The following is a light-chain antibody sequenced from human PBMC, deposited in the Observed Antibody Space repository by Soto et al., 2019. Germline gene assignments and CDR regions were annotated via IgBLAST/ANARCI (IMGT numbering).Light chain of an antibody. V-gene: IGLV2-23*01. CDR2: EGS. CDR1: SSDVGNYNL. Sequence: QSALTQPASVSGSPGQSITISCTGTSSDVGNYNLVSWYQQHPGKAPKLMIYEGSKRPSGVSNRFSGSKSVNTASLTISILQAEDEADYYCCSYAGSSTYVFGTGTKLTVL. CDR3: CSYAGSSTYV. J-gene: IGLJ1*01.